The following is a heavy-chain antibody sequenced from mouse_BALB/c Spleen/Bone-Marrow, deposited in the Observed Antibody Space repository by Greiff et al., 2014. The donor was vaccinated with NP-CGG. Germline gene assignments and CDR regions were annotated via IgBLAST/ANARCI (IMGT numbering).Heavy chain of an antibody. J-gene: IGHJ3*01. CDR2: IYPGDGST. Sequence: VQLQQSGPELVKPGASVKMSCKASGYTFTSYYIHWVKQRPGQGFEWIGWIYPGDGSTKYNEKFKGKTTLTADKSSSTAYMLRSSLTSEDSAIYFCARTDSSGSWFAYWGQGTLVTVSA. CDR1: GYTFTSYY. V-gene: IGHV1S56*01. D-gene: IGHD3-2*01. CDR3: ARTDSSGSWFAY.